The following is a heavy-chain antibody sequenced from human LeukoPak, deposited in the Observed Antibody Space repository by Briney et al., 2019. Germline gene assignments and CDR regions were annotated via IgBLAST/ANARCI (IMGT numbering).Heavy chain of an antibody. Sequence: SQTLSLTCTVSGGSIDSYYWSWIRQPPGKGLEWIGYIYYTGSTEYHPSLKSRVTISLDTSKNQFSLKLTSVTAADTAVYYCARVYQSAEYYFDYWGQGTLVSVSS. CDR2: IYYTGST. D-gene: IGHD2-2*01. CDR3: ARVYQSAEYYFDY. CDR1: GGSIDSYY. J-gene: IGHJ4*02. V-gene: IGHV4-59*01.